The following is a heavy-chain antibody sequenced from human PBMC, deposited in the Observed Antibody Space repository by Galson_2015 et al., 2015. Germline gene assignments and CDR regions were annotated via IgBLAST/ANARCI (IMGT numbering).Heavy chain of an antibody. V-gene: IGHV3-33*01. D-gene: IGHD5-24*01. Sequence: SLRLSCAASGFTFSSYGMHWVRQAPGKGLEWVAVIWYDGSNKYYADSVKGRFTISRDNSKNTLYLQMNSLRAEDTAVYYCARDLWSGYRGYAFDIWGQGTMVTVSS. CDR2: IWYDGSNK. J-gene: IGHJ3*02. CDR3: ARDLWSGYRGYAFDI. CDR1: GFTFSSYG.